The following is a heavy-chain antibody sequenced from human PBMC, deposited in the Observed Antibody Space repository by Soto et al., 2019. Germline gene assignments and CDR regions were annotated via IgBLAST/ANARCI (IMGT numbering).Heavy chain of an antibody. CDR1: GFTFSSYA. D-gene: IGHD3-3*01. CDR2: ISGSGGST. J-gene: IGHJ6*02. Sequence: GGSLRLSCAASGFTFSSYAMSWVRQAPGKGLEWVSAISGSGGSTYYADSVKGRFTISRDNSKNTLYLQMNSLRAEDTAVYYCAKVTSFLEWPRDYGMDVWGQGTTVTVSS. V-gene: IGHV3-23*01. CDR3: AKVTSFLEWPRDYGMDV.